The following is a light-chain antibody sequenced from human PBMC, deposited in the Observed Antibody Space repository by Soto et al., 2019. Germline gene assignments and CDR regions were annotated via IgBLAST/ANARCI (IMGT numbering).Light chain of an antibody. V-gene: IGLV2-8*01. CDR1: SSDVGDYNL. CDR3: SSFVGSNNLV. J-gene: IGLJ2*01. Sequence: QSVLTQPPSASGSPGQSVTISCTGSSSDVGDYNLVSWYQQHPGKAPKLIIYEVSKRPSGVPDRFSGSKSGNTASLAVSGLQAEDEADYYCSSFVGSNNLVFGGGTKLTVL. CDR2: EVS.